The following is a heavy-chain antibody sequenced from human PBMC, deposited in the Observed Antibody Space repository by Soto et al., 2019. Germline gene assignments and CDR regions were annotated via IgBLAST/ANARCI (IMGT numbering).Heavy chain of an antibody. V-gene: IGHV4-31*03. Sequence: PSDTLSLTCTVSGGSISSGGYYWSWIRQHPGKGLEWIGYIYYSGSTYYNPSLKSRVTISVDTSKNQFSLKLSSVTAADTAVYYCARSQGGAAADLGYCFDYWGQGTLVTVS. D-gene: IGHD6-13*01. CDR2: IYYSGST. CDR3: ARSQGGAAADLGYCFDY. CDR1: GGSISSGGYY. J-gene: IGHJ4*02.